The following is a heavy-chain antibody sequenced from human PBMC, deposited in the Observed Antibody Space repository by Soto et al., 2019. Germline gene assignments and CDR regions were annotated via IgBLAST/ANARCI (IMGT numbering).Heavy chain of an antibody. CDR3: ARGLGTLILEWSFDY. CDR1: GYTFTSYD. D-gene: IGHD3-3*01. CDR2: MNPNSGNT. J-gene: IGHJ4*02. Sequence: GASVKVSCKTSGYTFTSYDINWVRQATGQGLEWMGWMNPNSGNTGYAQKFQGRVTMTRNTSISTAYMELSSLRSEDTAVYYCARGLGTLILEWSFDYWGQGTLVTVSS. V-gene: IGHV1-8*01.